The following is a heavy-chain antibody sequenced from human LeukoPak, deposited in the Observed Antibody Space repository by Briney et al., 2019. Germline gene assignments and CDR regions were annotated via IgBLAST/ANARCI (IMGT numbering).Heavy chain of an antibody. Sequence: SVKVSCKASGGTFGSYTISWVRQAPGQGLEWMGRIIPILGIANYAQKFQGRVTIAADKSTSTAYMELSSLRSEDTAVYYCAIGGGVQLERPFDYWGQGTLVTVSS. D-gene: IGHD1-1*01. J-gene: IGHJ4*02. CDR3: AIGGGVQLERPFDY. V-gene: IGHV1-69*02. CDR2: IIPILGIA. CDR1: GGTFGSYT.